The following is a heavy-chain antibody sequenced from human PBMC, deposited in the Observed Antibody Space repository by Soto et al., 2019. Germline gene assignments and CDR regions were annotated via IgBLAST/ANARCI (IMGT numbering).Heavy chain of an antibody. Sequence: ASVKVSCKASGYIFVNYGIAWVRQAPGQGLEWMGWISPYTGNTHSATKIQGRLTMTTDTSTSTAYMELRSLRSDDTAVYYCARATYVASWFDPWGQGTLVTVSS. D-gene: IGHD2-8*01. CDR1: GYIFVNYG. CDR2: ISPYTGNT. CDR3: ARATYVASWFDP. V-gene: IGHV1-18*01. J-gene: IGHJ5*02.